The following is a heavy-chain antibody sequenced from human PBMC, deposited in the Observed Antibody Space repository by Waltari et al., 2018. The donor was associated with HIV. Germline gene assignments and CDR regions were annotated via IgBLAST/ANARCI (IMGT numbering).Heavy chain of an antibody. CDR3: ARAPFRKTTVTARDFDY. CDR1: GGSFSGYY. D-gene: IGHD4-17*01. CDR2: INHSGST. Sequence: QVQLQQWGAGLLKPSETLSLTCAVYGGSFSGYYWRWIRQPPGKGLEWIGEINHSGSTNYNPSLKSRVTISVDTSKNQFSLKLSSVTAADTAVYYCARAPFRKTTVTARDFDYWGQGTLVTVSS. J-gene: IGHJ4*02. V-gene: IGHV4-34*01.